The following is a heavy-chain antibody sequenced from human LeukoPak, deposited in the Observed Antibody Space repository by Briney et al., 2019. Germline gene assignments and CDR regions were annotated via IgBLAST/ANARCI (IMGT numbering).Heavy chain of an antibody. CDR2: ISGRGDFT. J-gene: IGHJ4*02. Sequence: PGASLRLSCAASGFTFYKSAMTWVRQAPGTGLEWVSAISGRGDFTYYADSVKGRFTISRDNSKNMLYLQMTSLRADDTAVYYCARREAEESGPIDYWGQGTLVTVSS. D-gene: IGHD3-3*01. V-gene: IGHV3-23*01. CDR3: ARREAEESGPIDY. CDR1: GFTFYKSA.